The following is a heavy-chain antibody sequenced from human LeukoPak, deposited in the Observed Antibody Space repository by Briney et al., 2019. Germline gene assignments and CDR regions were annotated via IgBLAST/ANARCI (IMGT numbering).Heavy chain of an antibody. CDR1: GGSISSYY. D-gene: IGHD5-18*01. J-gene: IGHJ4*02. CDR3: ARDRRADTAMVTPFDY. CDR2: IYTSGST. V-gene: IGHV4-4*07. Sequence: ETLSLTCTVSGGSISSYYWSWIRQPAGKGLEWIGRIYTSGSTNYNPSLKSRVTMSVDTSKNQFSLKLSSVTAADTAVYYCARDRRADTAMVTPFDYWGQGTLVTVSS.